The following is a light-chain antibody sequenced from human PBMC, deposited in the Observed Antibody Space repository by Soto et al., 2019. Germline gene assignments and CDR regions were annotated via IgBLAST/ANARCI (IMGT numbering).Light chain of an antibody. CDR1: QTISSSH. CDR2: GAS. V-gene: IGKV3-20*01. J-gene: IGKJ1*01. CDR3: QHYDSSLRT. Sequence: EIVLTQSPGTLSLSPGERATLSCRASQTISSSHLAWYQQKPGQAPRLLIYGASSRATDIPDRFSGSGSGADFTLTISRLKPEDFAVYYCQHYDSSLRTFGPGKKVEIK.